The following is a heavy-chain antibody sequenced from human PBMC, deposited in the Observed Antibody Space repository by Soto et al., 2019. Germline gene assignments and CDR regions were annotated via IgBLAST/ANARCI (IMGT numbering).Heavy chain of an antibody. Sequence: GESLKISCQGSGYSFSSYWITWVRQMPGKGLEWVGRIDPSDSYTNYSPSFQGHVTISADKSISTAYLQWSSLKASDTAMYYCARQAIFGVIIIAFDIWGQGTMVTVSS. CDR3: ARQAIFGVIIIAFDI. J-gene: IGHJ3*02. V-gene: IGHV5-10-1*01. D-gene: IGHD3-3*01. CDR1: GYSFSSYW. CDR2: IDPSDSYT.